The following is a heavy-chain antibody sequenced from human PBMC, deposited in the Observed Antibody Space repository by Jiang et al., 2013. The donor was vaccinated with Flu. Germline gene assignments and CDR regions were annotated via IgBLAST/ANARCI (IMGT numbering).Heavy chain of an antibody. CDR1: GGSVSPYY. V-gene: IGHV4-59*08. J-gene: IGHJ6*02. CDR3: ARLNRMIAIQNYYYHSLDV. Sequence: PGLVKPSETLSLTCTVSGGSVSPYYWSWIRQPPGKGLEWIAYIYYSGSTNYNPSLKSRVTISIDTSRNQFSLKVSSVTAADTAVYYCARLNRMIAIQNYYYHSLDVWGQGTTVTVSS. D-gene: IGHD2-21*01. CDR2: IYYSGST.